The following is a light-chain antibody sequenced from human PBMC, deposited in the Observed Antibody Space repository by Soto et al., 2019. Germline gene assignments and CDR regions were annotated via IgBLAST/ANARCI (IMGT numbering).Light chain of an antibody. CDR1: QPISTK. CDR2: RAS. CDR3: QEYHNWPRT. Sequence: DIVMTQSPSTLSVSVGDRVTLSCRASQPISTKLAWYQQKPGQAPSLLIYRASTRESGIPSRFSGSGSGTEFTLTISSLQPEDFAAYSCQEYHNWPRTFGQGTKVDIK. V-gene: IGKV3-15*01. J-gene: IGKJ1*01.